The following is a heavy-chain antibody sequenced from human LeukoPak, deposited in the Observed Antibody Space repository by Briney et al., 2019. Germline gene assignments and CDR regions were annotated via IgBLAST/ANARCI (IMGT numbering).Heavy chain of an antibody. CDR3: AKGRYDILTGGIDY. J-gene: IGHJ4*02. V-gene: IGHV3-23*01. CDR1: GFIFSSHG. CDR2: ISTSGAGT. D-gene: IGHD3-9*01. Sequence: PGGTLRLSCAASGFIFSSHGMNWVRQSPGKGLEWVSSISTSGAGTYYADSVKGRFTISRDNSKNTLYLQMNSLRAEDTAVYYCAKGRYDILTGGIDYWGQGTLVTVSS.